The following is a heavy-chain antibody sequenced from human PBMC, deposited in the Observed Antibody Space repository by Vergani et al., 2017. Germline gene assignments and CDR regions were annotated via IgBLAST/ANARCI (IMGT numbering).Heavy chain of an antibody. Sequence: QVQLQESGPGLVKPSETLSLTCTVSGGSISSYYWSWIRQPAGKGLEWIGRIYTSGSTNYNPSLKSRVTMSVDTSKNQFSLKLSSVTAADTAVYYCAREGGGNIVVGLHYYYYYDMDVWGKGTTVTVSS. CDR1: GGSISSYY. CDR3: AREGGGNIVVGLHYYYYYDMDV. J-gene: IGHJ6*03. CDR2: IYTSGST. V-gene: IGHV4-4*07. D-gene: IGHD2-15*01.